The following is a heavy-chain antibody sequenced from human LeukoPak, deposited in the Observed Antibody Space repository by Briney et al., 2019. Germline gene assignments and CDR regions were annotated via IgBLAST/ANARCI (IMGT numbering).Heavy chain of an antibody. D-gene: IGHD2-15*01. J-gene: IGHJ6*03. CDR3: ARIGYCSGGSCYNYMDV. CDR1: GGSFSGYY. CDR2: INHSGST. V-gene: IGHV4-34*01. Sequence: SETLSLTCAVYGGSFSGYYWSWIRQPPGKGLEWLGEINHSGSTNYNPSLKSRVTISVDTSKNQFSLKLSSVTAADTAVYYCARIGYCSGGSCYNYMDVWGKGTTVTVSS.